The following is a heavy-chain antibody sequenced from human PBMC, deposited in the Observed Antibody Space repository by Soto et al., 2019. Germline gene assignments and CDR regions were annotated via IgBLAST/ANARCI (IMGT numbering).Heavy chain of an antibody. CDR2: IYYSGST. Sequence: QVQLQESGPGLVKPSETLSLTCTVSGGSISSYYWSWIRQPPGKGLEWIGYIYYSGSTNYNPSLKSRVTISVDTSKNQFSLKLSSVTAADTAVYYCARAGQDGYSYGQYYFDYWGQGTLVTVSS. CDR1: GGSISSYY. CDR3: ARAGQDGYSYGQYYFDY. D-gene: IGHD5-18*01. V-gene: IGHV4-59*01. J-gene: IGHJ4*02.